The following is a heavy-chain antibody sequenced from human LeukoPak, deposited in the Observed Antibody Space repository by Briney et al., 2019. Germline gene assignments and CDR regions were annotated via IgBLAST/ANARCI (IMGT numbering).Heavy chain of an antibody. CDR3: ARLRGAMTPVTSDFDY. CDR1: GGSISSRGYY. J-gene: IGHJ4*02. CDR2: IYYSGST. V-gene: IGHV4-39*01. D-gene: IGHD4-17*01. Sequence: RPSETLSLTCAVSGGSISSRGYYWAWIRQPPGKGLEWIGTIYYSGSTYYNPSVRTRVTISVDTSKNQFSLNLSSVTAADTAVYYCARLRGAMTPVTSDFDYWGQGTLVTVSS.